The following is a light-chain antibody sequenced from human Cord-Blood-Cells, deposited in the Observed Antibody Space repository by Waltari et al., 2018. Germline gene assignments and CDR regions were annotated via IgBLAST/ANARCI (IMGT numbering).Light chain of an antibody. J-gene: IGLJ2*01. Sequence: SYELTQPPSVSASPGQTASITCSGAKLGDKYACWYQQKPGQPPVLVIYQDSKRPSGIPERFSGSNSGNTATLTISGTQAKDEADYYCQAWDSSTEVVFGGGTKLTVL. CDR2: QDS. V-gene: IGLV3-1*01. CDR1: KLGDKY. CDR3: QAWDSSTEVV.